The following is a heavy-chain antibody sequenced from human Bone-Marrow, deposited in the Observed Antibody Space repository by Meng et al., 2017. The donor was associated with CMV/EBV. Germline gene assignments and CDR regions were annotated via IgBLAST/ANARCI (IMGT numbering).Heavy chain of an antibody. CDR3: ARWGGYCSSTSCYTGWFDP. V-gene: IGHV4-31*02. CDR1: SSGGSY. CDR2: IYYSGST. D-gene: IGHD2-2*01. Sequence: SSGGSYWSWLRQHPGKGLEWIGYIYYSGSTYYNPSLKSRVTISVDTSKNQFSLKLSSVTAADTAVYYCARWGGYCSSTSCYTGWFDPWGQGTLVTVSS. J-gene: IGHJ5*02.